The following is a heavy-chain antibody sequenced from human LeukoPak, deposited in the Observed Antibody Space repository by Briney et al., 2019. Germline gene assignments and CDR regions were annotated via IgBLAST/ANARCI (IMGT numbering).Heavy chain of an antibody. J-gene: IGHJ5*02. D-gene: IGHD1-1*01. Sequence: GGSLRLSCAASGFTFDDYAMHWVRQAPGKGLEWVSGINWNSDTIDYADSVKGRFTISRDNAKNSLYLQMNNLRAEDTAFYYCARGIDDGDNWFDPWGQGTLVTVSS. CDR2: INWNSDTI. CDR1: GFTFDDYA. V-gene: IGHV3-9*01. CDR3: ARGIDDGDNWFDP.